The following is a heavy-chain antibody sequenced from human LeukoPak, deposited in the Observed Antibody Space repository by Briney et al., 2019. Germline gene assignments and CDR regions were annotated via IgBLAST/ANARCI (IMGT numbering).Heavy chain of an antibody. V-gene: IGHV3-7*01. Sequence: GGSLRLSCAASGFTFSSSWMSWIRQAPGKGLEWVAHIKQDGSDKYYVDSVKGRFTISRDNAKNSLYLQLNSLRVEDTAMYYCARHSSGSYYTYWGQGTLVTVSS. J-gene: IGHJ4*02. CDR1: GFTFSSSW. D-gene: IGHD3-10*01. CDR2: IKQDGSDK. CDR3: ARHSSGSYYTY.